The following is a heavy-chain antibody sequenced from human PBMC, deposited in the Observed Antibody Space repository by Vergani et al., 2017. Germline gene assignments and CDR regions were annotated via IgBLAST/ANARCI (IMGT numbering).Heavy chain of an antibody. Sequence: QVQLVQSRAEVKKPGASVKVSCKASGYTFTNYGINWVRQAPGQGLEWMGWISAYNGNTNYAQKLQGRVTMTTDTSTSTAYMELRSLRSDDTAVYYCARDRSIVVCSSTSCCAYFDSWGQGTLVTVSS. J-gene: IGHJ4*02. CDR2: ISAYNGNT. CDR3: ARDRSIVVCSSTSCCAYFDS. D-gene: IGHD2-2*01. CDR1: GYTFTNYG. V-gene: IGHV1-18*01.